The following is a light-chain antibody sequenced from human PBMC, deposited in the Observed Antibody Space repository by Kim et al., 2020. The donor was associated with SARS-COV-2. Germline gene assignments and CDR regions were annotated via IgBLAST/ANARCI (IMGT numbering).Light chain of an antibody. V-gene: IGLV1-44*01. CDR2: NNN. CDR3: AAWDYSLNGYV. J-gene: IGLJ1*01. CDR1: SSNIGSNT. Sequence: QSVLTQPPSASGTPGQRVTISCSGSSSNIGSNTLKWYQQLQGTAPNFLIYNNNQRPSGVPDRFSGSKYGTSASLAIIGLQCEDEADYYCAAWDYSLNGYVFGNGTKVTVL.